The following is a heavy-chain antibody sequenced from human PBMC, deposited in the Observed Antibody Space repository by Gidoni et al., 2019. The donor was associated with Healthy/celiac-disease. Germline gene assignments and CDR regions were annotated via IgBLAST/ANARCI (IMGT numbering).Heavy chain of an antibody. D-gene: IGHD5-18*01. V-gene: IGHV1-3*01. CDR2: INAGNGNT. CDR3: ARKRGYSYGSDY. CDR1: GYTFTSYA. Sequence: QVQLVQSGAEGKKPGASVKVSCKAYGYTFTSYAMHWVRQAPGQRREWMGWINAGNGNTNYSRKFQGRVTITRDTSASTAYMELSSLRSEDTAVYYCARKRGYSYGSDYWGQGTLVTVSS. J-gene: IGHJ4*02.